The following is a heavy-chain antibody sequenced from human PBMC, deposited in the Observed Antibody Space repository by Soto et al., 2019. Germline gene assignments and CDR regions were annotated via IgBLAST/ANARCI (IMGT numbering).Heavy chain of an antibody. D-gene: IGHD6-13*01. CDR1: GGSISSGGYY. CDR2: IYYSGST. V-gene: IGHV4-31*03. Sequence: PSETLSLTCTVSGGSISSGGYYWSWIRQHPGKGLEWIGYIYYSGSTYYNPSLKSRVTISVDTSKDQFSLKLSSVTAADTAAYYCAREPGYSSSWSHYYYGMDVWGQGTTVTVSS. CDR3: AREPGYSSSWSHYYYGMDV. J-gene: IGHJ6*02.